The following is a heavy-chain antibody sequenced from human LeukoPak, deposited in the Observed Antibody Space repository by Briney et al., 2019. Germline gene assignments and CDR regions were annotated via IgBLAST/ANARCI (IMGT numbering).Heavy chain of an antibody. CDR1: GGSISSSNW. V-gene: IGHV4-4*02. CDR3: ARDRRYCSSTSCYWGDAFDI. Sequence: SETLSLTCAVSGGSISSSNWWSWVRQPPGKGLEWIGEIYHSGSTNYNPSLKSRVTISVDTSKNQFSLKLSSVTAADTAVYYCARDRRYCSSTSCYWGDAFDIWGQGTVVTVSS. CDR2: IYHSGST. D-gene: IGHD2-2*01. J-gene: IGHJ3*02.